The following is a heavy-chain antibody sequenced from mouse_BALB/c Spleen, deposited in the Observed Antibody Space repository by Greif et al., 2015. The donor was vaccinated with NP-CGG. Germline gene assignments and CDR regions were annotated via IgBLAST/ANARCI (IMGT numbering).Heavy chain of an antibody. V-gene: IGHV1-7*01. CDR3: ARNCYGSSYYFDY. CDR2: INPSTGYT. Sequence: QVQLQQSGAELAKPGASVKMSCKASGYTFTSYWMHWVKQRPGQGLEWIGYINPSTGYTEYDQKFKDKATLTADKSSSTAYMQLSSLTSEDSAVYYCARNCYGSSYYFDYWGQGTTLTVSS. D-gene: IGHD1-1*01. CDR1: GYTFTSYW. J-gene: IGHJ2*01.